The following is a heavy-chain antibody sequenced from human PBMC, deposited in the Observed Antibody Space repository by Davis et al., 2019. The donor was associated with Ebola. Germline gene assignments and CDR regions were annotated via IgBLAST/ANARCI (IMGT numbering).Heavy chain of an antibody. Sequence: GESLKISCAASGFTFRSFTMNWVRQVPGKGLEWVSTISDGGTNTHYADSVRGRFTISRDDSKNTVYLQMNTLRAEDTAVYYCTTWLVNHFDYWGQGTLVTVSS. V-gene: IGHV3-23*01. D-gene: IGHD6-19*01. CDR3: TTWLVNHFDY. CDR2: ISDGGTNT. J-gene: IGHJ4*02. CDR1: GFTFRSFT.